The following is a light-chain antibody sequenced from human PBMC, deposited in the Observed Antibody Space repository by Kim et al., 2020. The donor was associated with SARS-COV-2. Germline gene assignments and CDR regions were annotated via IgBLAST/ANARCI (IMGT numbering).Light chain of an antibody. Sequence: EIVLTQSPATLSLSPGERATLSCRASQSIDSQLAWYQLKPGQAPRLLIYDASNRATGIPARFSGSGSGTDFTLTISSLEPEDFAVYYCQQRRHWPLTFGGGTKVDIK. CDR1: QSIDSQ. V-gene: IGKV3-11*01. CDR3: QQRRHWPLT. CDR2: DAS. J-gene: IGKJ4*01.